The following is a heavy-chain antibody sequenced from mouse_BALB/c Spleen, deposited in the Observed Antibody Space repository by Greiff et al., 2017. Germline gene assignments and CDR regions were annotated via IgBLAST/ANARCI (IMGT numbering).Heavy chain of an antibody. CDR3: ARGGTGRYAMDY. CDR1: GYTFTNYW. Sequence: QVQLQQSGAELVRPGTSVKISCKASGYTFTNYWLGWVKQRPGHGLEWIGDIYPGGGYTNYNEKFKGKATLTADTSSSTAYMQLSSLTSEDSAVYVCARGGTGRYAMDYWGQGTSVTVSS. J-gene: IGHJ4*01. D-gene: IGHD3-3*01. CDR2: IYPGGGYT. V-gene: IGHV1-63*02.